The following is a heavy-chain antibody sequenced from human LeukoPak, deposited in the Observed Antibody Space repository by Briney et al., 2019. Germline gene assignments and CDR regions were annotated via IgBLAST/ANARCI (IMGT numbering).Heavy chain of an antibody. CDR1: GGTFSSYA. Sequence: SVKVSCKASGGTFSSYAISWVRQAPGQGLEWMGGIIPIFGTANYAQKFQGRVTITADESTSTAYMELSSLRSEDTAVYYCARGSRGFDWLDAWRYYYYMDVWGKGTTVTVSS. J-gene: IGHJ6*03. D-gene: IGHD3-9*01. CDR3: ARGSRGFDWLDAWRYYYYMDV. CDR2: IIPIFGTA. V-gene: IGHV1-69*13.